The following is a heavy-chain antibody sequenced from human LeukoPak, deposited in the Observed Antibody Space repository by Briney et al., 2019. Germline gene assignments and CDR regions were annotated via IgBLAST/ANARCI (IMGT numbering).Heavy chain of an antibody. CDR2: ISAYNGNT. J-gene: IGHJ5*02. CDR3: ARDVVVVLLWVGESSDSKDKWVDP. CDR1: GYTFTSHG. Sequence: ASVTVSCKASGYTFTSHGISWVRQAPGQGREWMGWISAYNGNTKYAQKFQDRVIMTTDTSTSTAYMELRSLRSDDTAMYYCARDVVVVLLWVGESSDSKDKWVDPWGQGTLVTVSS. D-gene: IGHD3-10*01. V-gene: IGHV1-18*01.